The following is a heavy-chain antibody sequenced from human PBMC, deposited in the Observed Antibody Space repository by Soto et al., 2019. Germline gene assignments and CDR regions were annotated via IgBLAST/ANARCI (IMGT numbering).Heavy chain of an antibody. CDR1: GGSISSSSYY. D-gene: IGHD2-15*01. V-gene: IGHV4-39*02. CDR2: IYYSGST. Sequence: QLQLQESGPGLVKPSETLSLTCTVSGGSISSSSYYWGWIRQPPGKGLEWIGRIYYSGSTYYNPSLKSRVTLSVDTSKNQFSLKLSSVTAADTALYYCARERGYCSGGSCPVDYWGQGTLVTVSS. J-gene: IGHJ4*02. CDR3: ARERGYCSGGSCPVDY.